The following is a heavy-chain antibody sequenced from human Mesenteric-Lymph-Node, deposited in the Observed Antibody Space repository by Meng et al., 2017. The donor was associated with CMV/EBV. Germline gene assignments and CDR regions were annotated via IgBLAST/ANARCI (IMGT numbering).Heavy chain of an antibody. CDR1: GFTFSSYS. CDR3: AKDPYSNSGYFDY. Sequence: GESLKISCAASGFTFSSYSMNWVRQAPGKGLEWVSYISSSSSSSTIYYADSVKGRFTISRDNSKNTLYLQMNRLRTEDTAVYYCAKDPYSNSGYFDYWGQGTLVTVSS. V-gene: IGHV3-48*01. CDR2: ISSSSSSSTI. J-gene: IGHJ4*03. D-gene: IGHD6-6*01.